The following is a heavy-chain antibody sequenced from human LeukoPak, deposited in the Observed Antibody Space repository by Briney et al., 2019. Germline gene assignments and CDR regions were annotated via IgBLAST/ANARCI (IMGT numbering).Heavy chain of an antibody. D-gene: IGHD5-24*01. J-gene: IGHJ4*02. CDR2: ISSSGSTI. CDR3: ARETLEMATIDY. CDR1: GFTFSDYY. V-gene: IGHV3-11*01. Sequence: PGGSLRLPCAASGFTFSDYYMSWIRQAPGKGLEWVSYISSSGSTIYYADSVKGRFTISRDNAKNSLYLQMNSLRAEDTAVYYCARETLEMATIDYWGQGTLVTVSS.